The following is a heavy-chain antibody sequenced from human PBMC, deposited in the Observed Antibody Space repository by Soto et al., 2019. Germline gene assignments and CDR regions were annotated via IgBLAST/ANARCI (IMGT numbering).Heavy chain of an antibody. Sequence: EVQLLESGGGLVQPGGSLRISCAASGFTFSSYAMRWVRQAPVKGLEWVSAISGSGGSTYYADSVKGRFTISRDNSKNTLYLQMNSLRAEDTAVYYCARRGSGSYYDYWGQGTLVTVSS. V-gene: IGHV3-23*01. CDR1: GFTFSSYA. J-gene: IGHJ4*02. CDR2: ISGSGGST. D-gene: IGHD1-26*01. CDR3: ARRGSGSYYDY.